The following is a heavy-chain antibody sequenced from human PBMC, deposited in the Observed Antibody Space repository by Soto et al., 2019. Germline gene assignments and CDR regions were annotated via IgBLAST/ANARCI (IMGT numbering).Heavy chain of an antibody. J-gene: IGHJ6*02. Sequence: PGESLKISCKGSGYSFTSYWISWVRQMPGKGLEWMGRIDPSDSYTNYSPSFQGHVTISADKSISTAYLQWSSLKASDTAMYYCASRIAAEFYYYYGMDVWGQGTTVTVSS. D-gene: IGHD6-25*01. CDR1: GYSFTSYW. CDR3: ASRIAAEFYYYYGMDV. V-gene: IGHV5-10-1*01. CDR2: IDPSDSYT.